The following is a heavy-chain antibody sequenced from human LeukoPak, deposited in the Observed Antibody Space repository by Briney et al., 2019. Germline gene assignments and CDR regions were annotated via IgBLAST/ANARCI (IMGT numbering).Heavy chain of an antibody. CDR3: AKQLGYCSDGSCYFPY. CDR1: GFTFSDYY. CDR2: ISNNGGYT. V-gene: IGHV3-23*01. Sequence: GGSLRLSCAASGFTFSDYYMSWIRQAPGKGLEWVSAISNNGGYTYYADSVQGRFTISRDNSKSTLCLQMNSLRAEDTAVYYCAKQLGYCSDGSCYFPYWGQGTLVTVSS. J-gene: IGHJ4*02. D-gene: IGHD2-15*01.